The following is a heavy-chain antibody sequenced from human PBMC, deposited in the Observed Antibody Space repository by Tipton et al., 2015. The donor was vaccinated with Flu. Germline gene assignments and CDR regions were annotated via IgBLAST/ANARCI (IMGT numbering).Heavy chain of an antibody. V-gene: IGHV4-34*01. Sequence: LRLSCAVYGGSFSGYYWSWIRQPPGKGLEWIGEINHSGSTNYNPSLKSRVTISVDTSKNQFSLKLSSVTAADTAVYYCARGVSNYVEEDWFDPWGQGTLVTVSS. CDR2: INHSGST. D-gene: IGHD4-11*01. J-gene: IGHJ5*02. CDR3: ARGVSNYVEEDWFDP. CDR1: GGSFSGYY.